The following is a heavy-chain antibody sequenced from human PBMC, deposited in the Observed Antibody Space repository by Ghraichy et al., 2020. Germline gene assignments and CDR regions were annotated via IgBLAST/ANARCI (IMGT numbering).Heavy chain of an antibody. CDR2: ISSSSSYI. D-gene: IGHD3-22*01. CDR1: GFTFSSYS. J-gene: IGHJ4*02. CDR3: ARDERSYYDSSGYYLDFDY. Sequence: GESLNISCAASGFTFSSYSMNWVRQAPGKGLEWVSSISSSSSYIYYADSVKGRFTISRDNAKNSLYLQMNSLRAEDTAVYYCARDERSYYDSSGYYLDFDYWGQGTLVTVSS. V-gene: IGHV3-21*01.